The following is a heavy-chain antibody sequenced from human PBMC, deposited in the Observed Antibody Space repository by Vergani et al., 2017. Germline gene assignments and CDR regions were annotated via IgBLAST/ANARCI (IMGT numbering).Heavy chain of an antibody. CDR1: GHSISSGYY. D-gene: IGHD4-17*01. CDR3: ARHDQGGSGGDYGDYWVDY. Sequence: QVQLQESGPGLVKPSETLSLTCAVSGHSISSGYYWGWIRQPPGKGLEWIGSIYHSGSTYYNPSLKSRVTISVDTSKNQFSLKLSSVTAADTAVYYCARHDQGGSGGDYGDYWVDYWGQGTLVTVSS. CDR2: IYHSGST. V-gene: IGHV4-38-2*01. J-gene: IGHJ4*02.